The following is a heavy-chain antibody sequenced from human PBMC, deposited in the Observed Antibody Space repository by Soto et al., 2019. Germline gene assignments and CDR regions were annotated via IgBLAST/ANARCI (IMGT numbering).Heavy chain of an antibody. V-gene: IGHV4-30-4*01. Sequence: TLSLPCTVSGGSISSGDYDWSCIRQPPGKGLEWIGYIYYSGSTYYNPSLKSRVTISVDTSKNQFSLKLSYVTAADTAVYYCARDRQDRFGDYWGQGTLVTVSS. CDR2: IYYSGST. J-gene: IGHJ4*02. D-gene: IGHD3-10*01. CDR1: GGSISSGDYD. CDR3: ARDRQDRFGDY.